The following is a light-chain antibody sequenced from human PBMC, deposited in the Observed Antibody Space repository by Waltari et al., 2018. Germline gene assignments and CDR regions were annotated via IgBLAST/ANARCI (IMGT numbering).Light chain of an antibody. CDR1: SSDIGASSC. Sequence: QSALTQPPSVSKSLGQSVTISCPGTSSDIGASSCVSWSFQHPGTAPRLLIYDGRKRPPGVSDRFSGSKAGNTASLTISGLQAEEEADYYCCAYRSDNTFLFGGGTRLTVL. CDR3: CAYRSDNTFL. V-gene: IGLV2-11*01. J-gene: IGLJ7*01. CDR2: DGR.